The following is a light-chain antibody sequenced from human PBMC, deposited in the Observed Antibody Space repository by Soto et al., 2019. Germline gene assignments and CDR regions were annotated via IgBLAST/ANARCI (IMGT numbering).Light chain of an antibody. CDR3: QQCGSSPWT. CDR2: AAS. V-gene: IGKV3-20*01. Sequence: EIVLTQSPGTLSLSPGERATLSCRASQSVSSYYLAWYQQKPGQAPRLLIYAASSRATGIPDRFSGGGSGTDFTLTIGRLEPEDFAVYYCQQCGSSPWTFGQGTKVDIK. CDR1: QSVSSYY. J-gene: IGKJ1*01.